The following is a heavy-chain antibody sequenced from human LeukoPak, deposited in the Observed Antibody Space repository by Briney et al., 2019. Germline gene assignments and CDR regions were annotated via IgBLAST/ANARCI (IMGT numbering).Heavy chain of an antibody. D-gene: IGHD3-9*01. Sequence: PGGSLRLSCAASGFTFSSYSMNWVRQAPGKGLEWVSSISSSSSYIYYADSVKGRFTISRDNAKNSLYLQMNSLRAEDTAVYYCAREGVDYDILTGYQDWGQGTTVTVSS. J-gene: IGHJ6*02. CDR1: GFTFSSYS. CDR2: ISSSSSYI. CDR3: AREGVDYDILTGYQD. V-gene: IGHV3-21*01.